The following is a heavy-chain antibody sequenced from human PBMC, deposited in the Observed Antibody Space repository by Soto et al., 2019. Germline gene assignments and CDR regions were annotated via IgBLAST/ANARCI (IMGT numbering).Heavy chain of an antibody. CDR2: INHSGST. J-gene: IGHJ4*02. Sequence: SETLSLTCTVSGGSISSYYWSWIRQPPGKGLEWIGEINHSGSTNYNPSLKSRVTISIDMSKNQFSLKLSSVTAADTAVYYCARGQNFYALGYWGQGTLVTSPQ. CDR3: ARGQNFYALGY. CDR1: GGSISSYY. D-gene: IGHD1-7*01. V-gene: IGHV4-34*01.